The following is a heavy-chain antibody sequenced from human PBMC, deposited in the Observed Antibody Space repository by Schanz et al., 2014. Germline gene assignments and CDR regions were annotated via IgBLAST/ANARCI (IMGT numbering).Heavy chain of an antibody. CDR1: GFTFSTSA. J-gene: IGHJ4*02. CDR3: ARDRRNADLDY. V-gene: IGHV3-48*01. D-gene: IGHD1-1*01. CDR2: ITYNGGTI. Sequence: EVQLLESGGGLVQPGGSLRLSCAASGFTFSTSAMSWVRQVPGKGLEWISYITYNGGTIYYADSVKGRFTISRDNAKNSLYLEMNSLRAEDTALYYCARDRRNADLDYWGQGTLVTVSS.